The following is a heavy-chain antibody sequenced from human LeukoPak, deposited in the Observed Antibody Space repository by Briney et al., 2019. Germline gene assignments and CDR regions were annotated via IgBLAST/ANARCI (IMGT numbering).Heavy chain of an antibody. CDR3: ARGQWELQPFDY. CDR2: IYTSGST. J-gene: IGHJ4*02. CDR1: GGSISSGSYD. V-gene: IGHV4-61*02. Sequence: KASETLSLTCTVSGGSISSGSYDWGWIRQPAGKGLEWIGRIYTSGSTNYNPSLKSRVTMSVDTSKNQFSLKLSSVTAADTAVYYCARGQWELQPFDYWGQGTLVTVSS. D-gene: IGHD1-26*01.